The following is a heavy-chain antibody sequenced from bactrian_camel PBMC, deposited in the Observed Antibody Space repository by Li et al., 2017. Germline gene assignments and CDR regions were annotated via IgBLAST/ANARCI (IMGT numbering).Heavy chain of an antibody. V-gene: IGHV3S40*01. CDR3: AQDLDTVGYQYNH. CDR2: IRNYGTYT. Sequence: DVQLVESGGGLVQPGGSLTLSCATSGFPFSAWDMAWVRQAPGKGLEWVSTIRNYGTYTTYADFVKGRFTISRDNAKKMLYLQLNDQKTEDTAMYYCAQDLDTVGYQYNHWGQGTQVTVS. D-gene: IGHD1*01. CDR1: GFPFSAWD. J-gene: IGHJ4*01.